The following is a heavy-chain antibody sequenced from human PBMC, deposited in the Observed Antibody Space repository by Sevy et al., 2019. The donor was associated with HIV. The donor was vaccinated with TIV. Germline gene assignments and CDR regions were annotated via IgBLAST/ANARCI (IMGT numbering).Heavy chain of an antibody. Sequence: GGSLRLSCAASGFVFSSYTMNWVRQSPGKGLEWVSSISSSSRYIFYADSVKGRFTISRDNARNSLYLQMNSLRAEDTAVYYCARDMAYASGSIVYDYWGQGTLVTVSS. V-gene: IGHV3-21*01. CDR1: GFVFSSYT. J-gene: IGHJ4*02. D-gene: IGHD3-10*01. CDR3: ARDMAYASGSIVYDY. CDR2: ISSSSRYI.